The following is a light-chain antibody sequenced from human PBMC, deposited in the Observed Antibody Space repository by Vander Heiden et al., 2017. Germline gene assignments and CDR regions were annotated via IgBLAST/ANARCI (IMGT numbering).Light chain of an antibody. CDR3: QKYDDDPWT. J-gene: IGKJ1*01. CDR2: SAS. V-gene: IGKV1-27*01. Sequence: DILMHQSPSSLSASVGDRVTITYRASQDIGNYLAWYQQKPGKVPQLLIYSASTLQWGVSARFSGSGSGTDFALTISGLQPEDVATYYCQKYDDDPWTFGPGTKVEVK. CDR1: QDIGNY.